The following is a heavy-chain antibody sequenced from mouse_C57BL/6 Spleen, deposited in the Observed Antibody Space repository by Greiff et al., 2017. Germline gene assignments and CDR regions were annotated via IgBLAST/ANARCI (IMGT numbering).Heavy chain of an antibody. J-gene: IGHJ2*01. CDR3: ARGGYSNFDY. D-gene: IGHD2-5*01. CDR2: IYPGSGNT. V-gene: IGHV1-76*01. CDR1: GYTFTDYY. Sequence: VKLMESGAELVRPGASVKLSCKASGYTFTDYYINWVKQRPGQGLEWIARIYPGSGNTYYNEKFKGKATLTAEKSSSTAYMQLSSLTSEDSAVYFCARGGYSNFDYWGQGTTLTVSS.